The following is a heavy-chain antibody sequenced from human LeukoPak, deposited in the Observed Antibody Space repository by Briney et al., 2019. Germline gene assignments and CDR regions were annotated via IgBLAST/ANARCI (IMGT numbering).Heavy chain of an antibody. Sequence: GGSLRLSCAASGFTFSSYGMHGVRQPPGKGLEWVAVISYDGSNKYYADSVKGRFTISRDNSKNTLYLQMNSMRAEDTAVYYCAKGLGYCSGGSCSTWGQGTLVTVSS. J-gene: IGHJ5*02. D-gene: IGHD2-15*01. CDR3: AKGLGYCSGGSCST. CDR2: ISYDGSNK. CDR1: GFTFSSYG. V-gene: IGHV3-30*18.